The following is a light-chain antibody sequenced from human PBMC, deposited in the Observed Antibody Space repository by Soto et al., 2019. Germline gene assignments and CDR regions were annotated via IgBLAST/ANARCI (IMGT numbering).Light chain of an antibody. Sequence: EIVLTQSPGTLSLSPGERATLSCRAIQSVSSSYFAWYQQKPCQAPRPLIYGASSRATGIPDRFSGSGSGTDFTLTISRLESEDFAVYYCQQHGSSPPWTCGQGTNVEIK. CDR2: GAS. J-gene: IGKJ1*01. CDR1: QSVSSSY. V-gene: IGKV3-20*01. CDR3: QQHGSSPPWT.